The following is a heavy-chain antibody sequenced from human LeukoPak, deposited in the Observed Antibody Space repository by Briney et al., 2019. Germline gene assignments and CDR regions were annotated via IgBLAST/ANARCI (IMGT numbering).Heavy chain of an antibody. V-gene: IGHV5-51*01. D-gene: IGHD6-13*01. CDR3: APGVEVAPGTFDY. J-gene: IGHJ4*02. Sequence: SGASLEISCKASGYSFTTYWIAWVRQMPGKGLEWMGLIYSSDSDTRYSRSFQGHVTISADKSISTAYLQWSSLKASDIAMYYCAPGVEVAPGTFDYWGQGTLVTVSS. CDR1: GYSFTTYW. CDR2: IYSSDSDT.